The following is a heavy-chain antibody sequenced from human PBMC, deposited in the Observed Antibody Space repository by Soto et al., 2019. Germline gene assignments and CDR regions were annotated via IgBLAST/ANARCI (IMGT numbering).Heavy chain of an antibody. CDR1: GASIIPYY. J-gene: IGHJ6*03. CDR2: VYYRGKT. Sequence: QVQLQRRGPELVNLSKTLSLTGTVPGASIIPYYWTWIRRPPGKGWEWIGYVYYRGKTNYTPSLESRVTISVDTSRNRFSLNLTSATAADTAVYYCARKGAAASYAHYYMDVWGRGTAVTVSS. V-gene: IGHV4-59*01. CDR3: ARKGAAASYAHYYMDV. D-gene: IGHD6-13*01.